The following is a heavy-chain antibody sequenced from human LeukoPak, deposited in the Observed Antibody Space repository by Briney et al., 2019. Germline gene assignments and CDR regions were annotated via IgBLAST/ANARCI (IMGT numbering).Heavy chain of an antibody. J-gene: IGHJ4*02. CDR1: GFTFSTYW. V-gene: IGHV3-74*01. Sequence: GGSLRLSCVASGFTFSTYWMHWVRQAPGKGLVWVSRISYDGSSTNYADSVKGRFSISRDNAKNTVYLQMNSLRAEDTAVYYCAREAAVAGICFDSWGQGTLVTVSA. D-gene: IGHD6-19*01. CDR3: AREAAVAGICFDS. CDR2: ISYDGSST.